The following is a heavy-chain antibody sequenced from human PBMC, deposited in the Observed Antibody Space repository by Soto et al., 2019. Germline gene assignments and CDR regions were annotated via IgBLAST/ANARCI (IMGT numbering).Heavy chain of an antibody. J-gene: IGHJ4*01. V-gene: IGHV3-30-3*01. CDR3: ARGRQLWSTFDS. Sequence: PGGSLRLCCAASGFILSDYTMHWVRQAPGKGLEWAAGISYDGGNKYYPDSAKGRFIISRDNSKNTVYLQMNSLRAEDTAVYYCARGRQLWSTFDSWGHGTLVTVSS. D-gene: IGHD5-18*01. CDR1: GFILSDYT. CDR2: ISYDGGNK.